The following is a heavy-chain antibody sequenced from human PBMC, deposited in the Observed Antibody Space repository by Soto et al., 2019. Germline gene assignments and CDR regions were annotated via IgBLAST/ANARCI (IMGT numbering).Heavy chain of an antibody. CDR1: GFTFSSYA. CDR2: ISYDGSNK. V-gene: IGHV3-30-3*01. J-gene: IGHJ4*02. CDR3: ASYSSGSYLPLFDY. Sequence: QVQLVESGGGVVQPGRSLRLSCAASGFTFSSYALHWVRQAPGKGLEWVAVISYDGSNKYYADSVKGRFTISRDNSKNTLYLQMNSLRAEDTAVYYCASYSSGSYLPLFDYWGQVTLVTVSS. D-gene: IGHD6-19*01.